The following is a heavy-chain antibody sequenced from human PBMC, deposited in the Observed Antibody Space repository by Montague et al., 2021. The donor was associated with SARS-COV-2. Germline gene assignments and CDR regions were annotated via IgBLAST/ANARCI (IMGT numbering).Heavy chain of an antibody. J-gene: IGHJ4*02. D-gene: IGHD5-24*01. Sequence: SETLSLTCTVSGGSISSSSYYWGWIRQPPGKGLEWIGSIYYSGGTYYNPSLKSRVTISVDTSKNQFSLKLSSVTAADTAVYYCARGEEEMARIVDEYFDYWGQGTLVTVSS. CDR2: IYYSGGT. CDR3: ARGEEEMARIVDEYFDY. V-gene: IGHV4-39*01. CDR1: GGSISSSSYY.